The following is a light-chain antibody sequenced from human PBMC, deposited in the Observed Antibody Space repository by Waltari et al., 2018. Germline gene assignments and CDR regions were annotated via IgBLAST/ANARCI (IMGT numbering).Light chain of an antibody. J-gene: IGLJ3*02. CDR1: SSDIGTYNF. Sequence: QSALTQPAHVSGPPGQSITLSCTGTSSDIGTYNFLSWYQQHPGKVPKLRIFDVTKRPSRVSDRFFGSKSANTASLTISGLQAEDEANYYCTSYTTSSTWVFGGGTRLTVL. CDR3: TSYTTSSTWV. CDR2: DVT. V-gene: IGLV2-14*01.